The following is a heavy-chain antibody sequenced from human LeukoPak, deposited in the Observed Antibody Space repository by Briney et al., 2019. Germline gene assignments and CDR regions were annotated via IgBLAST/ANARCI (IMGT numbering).Heavy chain of an antibody. CDR1: GFTFNNYN. CDR3: ARDPYSGNYGNYYYYYMDV. Sequence: GGSLRLSCAAPGFTFNNYNMNWVRQAPGKALEWVSSITSSGAYIFYADSVKGRFTISRDNAKDSLYLQMNSLGPEDTAVYYCARDPYSGNYGNYYYYYMDVWGKGTTVTISS. CDR2: ITSSGAYI. V-gene: IGHV3-21*01. D-gene: IGHD1-26*01. J-gene: IGHJ6*03.